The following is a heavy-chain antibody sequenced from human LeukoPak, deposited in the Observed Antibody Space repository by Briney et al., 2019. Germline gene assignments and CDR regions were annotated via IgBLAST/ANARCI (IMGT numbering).Heavy chain of an antibody. V-gene: IGHV3-30-3*01. CDR3: ARAGVVGYCSSTSCYREDY. CDR2: ISYDGSNK. CDR1: GFTFSSYA. Sequence: PGRSLRLSCAASGFTFSSYAMHWVRQAPGKGLEWVAVISYDGSNKYYADSVKGRFTISRDNSKNTLYLQMNSLRAEDTAVYYCARAGVVGYCSSTSCYREDYWGQGTLVTVSS. J-gene: IGHJ4*02. D-gene: IGHD2-2*03.